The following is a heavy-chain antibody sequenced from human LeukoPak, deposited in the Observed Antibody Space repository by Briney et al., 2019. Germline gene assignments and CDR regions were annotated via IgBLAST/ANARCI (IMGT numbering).Heavy chain of an antibody. CDR2: ISAYNGHT. CDR1: GYTFTNYG. D-gene: IGHD2-15*01. V-gene: IGHV1-18*01. Sequence: GASVKVSCKAFGYTFTNYGISWVRQAPGQGLEWMGWISAYNGHTNYAQRLQGRVTMTTDTSTSTAYMELRGLRSDDTAVYYCARGYCSGGSCCFDYWGQGTLVTVSS. J-gene: IGHJ4*02. CDR3: ARGYCSGGSCCFDY.